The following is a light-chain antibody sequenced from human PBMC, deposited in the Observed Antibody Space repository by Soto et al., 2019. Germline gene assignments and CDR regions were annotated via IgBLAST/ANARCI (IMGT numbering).Light chain of an antibody. J-gene: IGKJ1*01. CDR3: QQYSTPWT. V-gene: IGKV1-5*01. CDR1: QNISSW. Sequence: DIQMTQSPSTLSTSVGDRVTITCRASQNISSWLAWYQQKPGKAPRVLIYDASNLESGVPSRFSGSGSGTEFILTISSLPPDVVVDYCHQQYSTPWTFGQGTKVEIK. CDR2: DAS.